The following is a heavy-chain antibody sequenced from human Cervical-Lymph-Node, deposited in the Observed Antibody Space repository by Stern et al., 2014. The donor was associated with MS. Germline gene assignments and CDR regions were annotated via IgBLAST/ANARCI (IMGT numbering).Heavy chain of an antibody. J-gene: IGHJ5*02. CDR1: GGSISSYY. Sequence: VQLLESGPGLVKPSETLSLTCTVSGGSISSYYWNWIRQTPGKGLEWIGYMHYSGSTNYNPSLKSRVTISVDTSKNQFSLKLNSVTAADTAVYYCAMRTIYYDSGVWFDPWGQGTLVTVSS. V-gene: IGHV4-59*01. D-gene: IGHD3-10*01. CDR2: MHYSGST. CDR3: AMRTIYYDSGVWFDP.